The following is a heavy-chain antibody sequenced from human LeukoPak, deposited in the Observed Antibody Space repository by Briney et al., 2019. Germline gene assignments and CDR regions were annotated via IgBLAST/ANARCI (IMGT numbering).Heavy chain of an antibody. D-gene: IGHD3-10*01. Sequence: GGSLRLSCAASGFTFSSYAMSWVRQAPGKGLEGVSAISGSGGSTYYADSVKGRFTISRDNSKNTLYLQMNSLRAEDTAVYYCAKGYYYGSGPMDVWGQGTTVTVSS. CDR3: AKGYYYGSGPMDV. CDR1: GFTFSSYA. J-gene: IGHJ6*02. V-gene: IGHV3-23*01. CDR2: ISGSGGST.